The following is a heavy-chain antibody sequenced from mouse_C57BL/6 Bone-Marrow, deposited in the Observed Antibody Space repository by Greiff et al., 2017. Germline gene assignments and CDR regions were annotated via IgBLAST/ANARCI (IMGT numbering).Heavy chain of an antibody. CDR3: SSFAY. Sequence: EVQLQQSGGGLVQPGGSMKLSCVASGFTFSNYWMNWVRQSPEKGLEWVAQIRLKSDNYATHYAESVKGRFTISRDHSKSSVYLQMNNLRAEDTGIYYCSSFAYWGQGTLVTVSA. J-gene: IGHJ3*01. CDR2: IRLKSDNYAT. V-gene: IGHV6-3*01. CDR1: GFTFSNYW.